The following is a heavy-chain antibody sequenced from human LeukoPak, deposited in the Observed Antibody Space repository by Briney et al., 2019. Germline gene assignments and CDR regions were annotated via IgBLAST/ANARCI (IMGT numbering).Heavy chain of an antibody. J-gene: IGHJ4*02. CDR2: ISISGSKT. Sequence: SGGSLRLSCAASEFDFSSHAMTWVRQAPGKGLEWVSAISISGSKTYYADSVKGRFTISRDNPKNTLYLQMNSLRAEDTAVYYCANEIRPNDYWGQGTQVTVSS. CDR3: ANEIRPNDY. CDR1: EFDFSSHA. D-gene: IGHD4-17*01. V-gene: IGHV3-23*01.